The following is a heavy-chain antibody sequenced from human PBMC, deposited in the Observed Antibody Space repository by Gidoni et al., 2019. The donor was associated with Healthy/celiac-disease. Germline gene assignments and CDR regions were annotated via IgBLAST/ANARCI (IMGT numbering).Heavy chain of an antibody. Sequence: QVQLVQSGAEVKKPGASVKVSCQASGSTLSSYGISWVRRAPGQGLEWMGWISAYNGNTNYAQKLQGRVTMTTDTSTSTAYMELRSLRSDDTAVYYCARPGIGSGWTGIYYYYMDVWGKGTTVTVSS. J-gene: IGHJ6*03. D-gene: IGHD6-19*01. CDR3: ARPGIGSGWTGIYYYYMDV. CDR2: ISAYNGNT. CDR1: GSTLSSYG. V-gene: IGHV1-18*01.